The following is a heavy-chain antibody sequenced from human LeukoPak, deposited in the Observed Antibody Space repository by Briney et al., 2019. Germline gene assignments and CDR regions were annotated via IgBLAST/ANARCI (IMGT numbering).Heavy chain of an antibody. CDR1: GGSISSYY. V-gene: IGHV4-59*01. J-gene: IGHJ5*02. CDR3: ARTYYDILTGYYHSWFDP. Sequence: SETLSLTCTVSGGSISSYYWSWIRQPPGEGLEWIGYIYYSGSTNYNPSLKSRVTISVDTSKNQFSLKLSSVTAADTAVYYCARTYYDILTGYYHSWFDPWGQGTLVTVSS. CDR2: IYYSGST. D-gene: IGHD3-9*01.